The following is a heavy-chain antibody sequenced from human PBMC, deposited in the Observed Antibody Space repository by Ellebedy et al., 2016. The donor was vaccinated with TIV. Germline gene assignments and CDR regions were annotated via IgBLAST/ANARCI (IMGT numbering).Heavy chain of an antibody. CDR3: ARSSPYSDSSGLD. D-gene: IGHD3-22*01. Sequence: SETLSLXCTVSGASVNSGIYYWSWIRQNPGKGLEWIGYIRYSGNTYYSPSLRSRVTISADTSKNQFTLNLSSVTAADMAVYYCARSSPYSDSSGLDWGQGTLVTVSS. J-gene: IGHJ4*02. V-gene: IGHV4-31*03. CDR1: GASVNSGIYY. CDR2: IRYSGNT.